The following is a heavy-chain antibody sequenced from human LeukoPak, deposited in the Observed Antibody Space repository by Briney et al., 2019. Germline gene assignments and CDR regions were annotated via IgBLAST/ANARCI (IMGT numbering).Heavy chain of an antibody. D-gene: IGHD6-6*01. CDR1: GGSISNYY. J-gene: IGHJ5*02. CDR2: IYYSGST. V-gene: IGHV4-59*01. Sequence: SETLSLTCTVSGGSISNYYWSWIRQPPGKGLEWIGYIYYSGSTNYNPSLKSRVTISVDTSKNQFSLKLSSVTAADTAVYYCARARGYSSSSGWFDPWGQGTLVTVSS. CDR3: ARARGYSSSSGWFDP.